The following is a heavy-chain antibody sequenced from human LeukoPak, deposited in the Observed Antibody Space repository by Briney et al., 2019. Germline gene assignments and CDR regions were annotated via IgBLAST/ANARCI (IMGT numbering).Heavy chain of an antibody. CDR3: ARDRGWLQFRYYYYMDV. CDR1: GFTFSNYN. Sequence: TGGSLRLSCAASGFTFSNYNMNWVRQAPGKGLEWVSSISSTSSYIYYADSVKGRFTISRDNAKNSLYLQMNSLRAEDTAVYYCARDRGWLQFRYYYYMDVWGKGTTVTISS. J-gene: IGHJ6*03. D-gene: IGHD5-24*01. V-gene: IGHV3-21*01. CDR2: ISSTSSYI.